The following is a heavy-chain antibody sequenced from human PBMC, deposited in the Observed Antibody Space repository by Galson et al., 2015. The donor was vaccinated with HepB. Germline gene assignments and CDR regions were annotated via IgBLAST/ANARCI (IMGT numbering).Heavy chain of an antibody. CDR1: GYTFTSYA. Sequence: SVKVSCKASGYTFTSYAMHWVRQAPGQGLEWMGGIIPIFGTANYAQKFQGRVTITADESTSTAYMELSSLRSEDTAVYYCARGAGWYFDLWGRGTLVTVSS. CDR2: IIPIFGTA. J-gene: IGHJ2*01. CDR3: ARGAGWYFDL. V-gene: IGHV1-69*13.